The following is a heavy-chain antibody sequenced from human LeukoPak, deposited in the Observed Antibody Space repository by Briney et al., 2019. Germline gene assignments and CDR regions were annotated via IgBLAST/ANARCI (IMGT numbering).Heavy chain of an antibody. J-gene: IGHJ4*02. CDR1: GFTFSSYS. D-gene: IGHD4-23*01. V-gene: IGHV3-21*01. CDR3: ARSRDKRWYFDY. CDR2: ISSSSSYI. Sequence: GGSLRLSCAASGFTFSSYSMNWVRQAPGEGLEWVSSISSSSSYIYYADSVKGRFTISRDNAKNSLYLQMDSLRAEDTAVYYCARSRDKRWYFDYWGQGTLVTVSS.